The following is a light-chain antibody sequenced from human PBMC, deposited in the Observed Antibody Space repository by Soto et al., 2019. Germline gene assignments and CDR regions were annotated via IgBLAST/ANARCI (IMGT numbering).Light chain of an antibody. CDR3: QRYGG. J-gene: IGKJ1*01. CDR1: QSVSSN. V-gene: IGKV3-20*01. CDR2: SAS. Sequence: EIVMTQSPATVSVSPGERATLSCRASQSVSSNLAWYQQKPGQAPRLLIYSASSRATGIPDRFSGSGSGTDFTLTISRLEPEDFAVYYCQRYGGFGQGTKVDIK.